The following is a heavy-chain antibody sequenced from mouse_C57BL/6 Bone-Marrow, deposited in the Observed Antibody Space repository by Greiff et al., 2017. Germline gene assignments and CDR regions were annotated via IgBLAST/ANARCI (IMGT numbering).Heavy chain of an antibody. CDR3: ASPRFTTPYGDYFDY. CDR1: GYTFTDYN. J-gene: IGHJ2*01. V-gene: IGHV1-22*01. CDR2: INPNNGGT. Sequence: EVQLQQSGPELVKPGASVKMSCKASGYTFTDYNMHWVKQSHGKSLEWIGYINPNNGGTSYNQKFKGKATLTVNKSSSTAYMELRSLTSEDSAVYYCASPRFTTPYGDYFDYWGQGTTLTVSS. D-gene: IGHD1-1*01.